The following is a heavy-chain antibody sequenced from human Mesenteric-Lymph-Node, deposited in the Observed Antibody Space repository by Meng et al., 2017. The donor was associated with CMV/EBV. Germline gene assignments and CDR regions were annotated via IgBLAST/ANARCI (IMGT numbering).Heavy chain of an antibody. D-gene: IGHD3-16*01. J-gene: IGHJ4*02. Sequence: GESLKISCAASGFSFSDYYMSWIRQAPGKGLEWISYISSSANTIYYADSVQGRFTISRDNAKNSLYLQMNSLRAEDTAVYYCARGSSWGELDYWDQGTLVTVSS. CDR1: GFSFSDYY. CDR3: ARGSSWGELDY. CDR2: ISSSANTI. V-gene: IGHV3-11*04.